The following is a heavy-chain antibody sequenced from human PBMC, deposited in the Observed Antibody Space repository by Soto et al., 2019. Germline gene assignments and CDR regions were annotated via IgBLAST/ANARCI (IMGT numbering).Heavy chain of an antibody. CDR1: GGTFSSDS. Sequence: QVHLVQSGAEVKKPGSSVKVSCKASGGTFSSDSFSWVRQAPGQGLEWMGGIIPMFDTPIYAQKFQDRVTITAGESTSTAYMHLSRLRAGDTAVYYRGRSVGLNRDFNDWGPGSLVTVSS. CDR2: IIPMFDTP. V-gene: IGHV1-69*12. J-gene: IGHJ4*02. CDR3: GRSVGLNRDFND.